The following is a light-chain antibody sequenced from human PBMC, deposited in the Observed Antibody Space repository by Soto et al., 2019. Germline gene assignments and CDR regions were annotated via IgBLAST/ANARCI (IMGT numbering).Light chain of an antibody. CDR2: DAS. J-gene: IGKJ4*01. Sequence: EIVLTQSPDTLSLSPGERATLSCRASQSVRSNYVAWYQQKPGQAPRFLIYDASSRATGIPDRFSGSGSGTDFTLTISRLEPEDFAVYYWQQYGSSPLTFGGGTKVEIK. V-gene: IGKV3-20*01. CDR1: QSVRSNY. CDR3: QQYGSSPLT.